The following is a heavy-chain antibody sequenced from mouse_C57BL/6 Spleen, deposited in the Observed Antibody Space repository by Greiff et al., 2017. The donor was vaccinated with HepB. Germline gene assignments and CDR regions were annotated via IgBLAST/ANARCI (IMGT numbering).Heavy chain of an antibody. D-gene: IGHD1-1*01. V-gene: IGHV5-4*03. CDR2: ISDGGSYT. J-gene: IGHJ3*01. Sequence: EVNVVESGGGLVKPGGSLKLSCAASGFTFSSYAMSWVRQTPEKRLEWVATISDGGSYTYYPDNVKGRFTISRDNAKNNLYLQMSHLKSEDTAMYYCASPYYGSSSFAYWGQGTLVTVSA. CDR1: GFTFSSYA. CDR3: ASPYYGSSSFAY.